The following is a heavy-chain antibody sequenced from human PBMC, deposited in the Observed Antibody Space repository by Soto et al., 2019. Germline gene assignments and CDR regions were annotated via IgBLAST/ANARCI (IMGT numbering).Heavy chain of an antibody. CDR2: IIPILGIP. CDR3: ARGDDTLTGYSL. J-gene: IGHJ4*02. CDR1: GGTFSSST. V-gene: IGHV1-69*02. Sequence: QVQLVQSGAEVKKPGSSVKVSCKASGGTFSSSTISWVRQAPGQRLEWMGRIIPILGIPNYEQKFQDSVTITADNSSSTVYLALSSLKSEETAVYYWARGDDTLTGYSLWGQGTLVTVSP. D-gene: IGHD3-9*01.